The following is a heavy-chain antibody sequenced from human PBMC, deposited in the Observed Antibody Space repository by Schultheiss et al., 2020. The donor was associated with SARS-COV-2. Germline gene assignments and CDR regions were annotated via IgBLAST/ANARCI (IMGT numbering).Heavy chain of an antibody. CDR1: GGSISSGDYY. CDR3: ARLDPRAAECYGDCFNCDY. J-gene: IGHJ4*02. V-gene: IGHV4-30-4*01. Sequence: SETLSLTCTVSGGSISSGDYYWSWIRQPPGKGLEWIGYIYYSGSTYYNPSLKSRITISVDTSKNQFSLKLSSVTAADTAVYYCARLDPRAAECYGDCFNCDYWGQGTLVSVSS. CDR2: IYYSGST. D-gene: IGHD2-21*02.